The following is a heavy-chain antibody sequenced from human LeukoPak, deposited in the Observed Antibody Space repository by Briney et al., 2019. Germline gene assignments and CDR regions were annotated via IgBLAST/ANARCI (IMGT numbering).Heavy chain of an antibody. J-gene: IGHJ3*02. Sequence: SETLSLTCTVSGASIYSYYWSWIRQPPGKGLEWIGYTHNNGDSNYNPSLKSRLTISVDTSKNEVSLVLTSVTAADTALYYCARQPAGTAAFDIWAQGTMVIVSA. CDR1: GASIYSYY. CDR3: ARQPAGTAAFDI. CDR2: THNNGDS. V-gene: IGHV4-59*08. D-gene: IGHD1-14*01.